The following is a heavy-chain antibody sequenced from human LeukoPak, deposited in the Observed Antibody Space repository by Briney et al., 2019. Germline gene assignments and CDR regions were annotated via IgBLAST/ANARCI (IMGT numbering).Heavy chain of an antibody. D-gene: IGHD1-26*01. CDR3: ARKEGHSGSYYLSTFDI. CDR1: GFTFSSYS. CDR2: ISRSSSII. Sequence: GGSLRLSCAASGFTFSSYSMNWVRQARGKGREWVSYISRSSSIIYYADCVKGRFTIYRDNGKNSLYLQMNSLRAEDTAVYYCARKEGHSGSYYLSTFDIWGPGTMVTVSS. J-gene: IGHJ3*02. V-gene: IGHV3-48*01.